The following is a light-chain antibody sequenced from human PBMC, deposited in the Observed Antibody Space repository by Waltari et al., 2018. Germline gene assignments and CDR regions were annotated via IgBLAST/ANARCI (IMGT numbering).Light chain of an antibody. CDR2: DVT. V-gene: IGLV2-14*03. J-gene: IGLJ3*02. CDR3: ASFTKNTDTLWV. Sequence: QSALTQPASVSGSPGQSITISCTGTSSDIGNFNYVSWYQQHPDKAPKLIIYDVTNRPSGISTRSSASKSGNTASLSISGLQAEDEADYYCASFTKNTDTLWVFGGGTRLTVL. CDR1: SSDIGNFNY.